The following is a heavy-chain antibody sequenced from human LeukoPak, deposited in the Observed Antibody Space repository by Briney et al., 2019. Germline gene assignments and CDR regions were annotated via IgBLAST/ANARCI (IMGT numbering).Heavy chain of an antibody. Sequence: GASVKVSCKASGYTLTGYYMHWLRQAPGQGLEWMGWINPNSGDTNHAQKFQGRVTMTRDTSINTAYMELSRLTSDDTAVYYCAKNPYEYYFDYWGQGTLVTVSS. CDR3: AKNPYEYYFDY. CDR1: GYTLTGYY. V-gene: IGHV1-2*02. D-gene: IGHD5-12*01. J-gene: IGHJ4*02. CDR2: INPNSGDT.